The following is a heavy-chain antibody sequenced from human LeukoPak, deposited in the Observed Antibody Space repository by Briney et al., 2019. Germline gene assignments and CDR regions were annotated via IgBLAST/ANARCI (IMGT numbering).Heavy chain of an antibody. J-gene: IGHJ4*02. V-gene: IGHV1-2*02. CDR2: INPNSGDT. Sequence: GASVKVSCXASGYTFTGHNIHWVRQAPGQGLEWMGWINPNSGDTKNEQKFQGRVTMTRDTSISTAYMELRRLNSDDTAVYYCARGYCSGGSCYLDYWGQGTLVTVSS. D-gene: IGHD2-15*01. CDR1: GYTFTGHN. CDR3: ARGYCSGGSCYLDY.